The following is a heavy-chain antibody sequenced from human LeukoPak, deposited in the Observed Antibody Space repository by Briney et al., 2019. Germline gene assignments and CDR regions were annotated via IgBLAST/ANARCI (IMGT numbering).Heavy chain of an antibody. V-gene: IGHV3-21*01. CDR1: GFTFSSYS. Sequence: GGSLRLSCAASGFTFSSYSMNWVRQAPGKGLEWVSSISSSSSYIFYADSVKGRFTISRDNAKNSLYLQMNSLRAEDTAVYYCARDKTVAGTLLPWGQGTLVTVSS. J-gene: IGHJ5*02. D-gene: IGHD6-19*01. CDR2: ISSSSSYI. CDR3: ARDKTVAGTLLP.